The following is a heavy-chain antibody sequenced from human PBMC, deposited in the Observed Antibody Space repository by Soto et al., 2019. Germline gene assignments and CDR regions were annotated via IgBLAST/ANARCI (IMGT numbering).Heavy chain of an antibody. CDR3: AADRRGDDAFDI. Sequence: GGSLRLSCAASGFTFSSYSMNWVRQAPGKGLEWVSSISSSSSYIYYADSVKGRFTISRDNAKNSLYLQMNSLRAEDTAVYYCAADRRGDDAFDIWGQGTMVTVSS. CDR1: GFTFSSYS. V-gene: IGHV3-21*01. D-gene: IGHD3-16*01. J-gene: IGHJ3*02. CDR2: ISSSSSYI.